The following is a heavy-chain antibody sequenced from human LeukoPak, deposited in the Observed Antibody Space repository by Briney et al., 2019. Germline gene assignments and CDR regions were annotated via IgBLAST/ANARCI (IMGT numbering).Heavy chain of an antibody. CDR1: EYTFTSYD. Sequence: ASVKVSCKASEYTFTSYDINWVRQAPGQGLEWMGWMNPTTGNTGYAQKFQGRVTMTRDKSISSAYMELSSLRSDDTAVYYCARKSAGFLTAWGQGTLVTVSS. CDR3: ARKSAGFLTA. D-gene: IGHD2/OR15-2a*01. CDR2: MNPTTGNT. V-gene: IGHV1-8*01. J-gene: IGHJ5*02.